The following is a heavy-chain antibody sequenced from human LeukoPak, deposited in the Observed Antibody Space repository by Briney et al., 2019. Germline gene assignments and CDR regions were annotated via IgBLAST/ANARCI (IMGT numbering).Heavy chain of an antibody. J-gene: IGHJ4*02. Sequence: GSLRLSCAASGFNFSSYWMSWIRQPPGRGLEWIVEINHSGSTKNSPSLKSRVTISVDTSKNQFSLKLRSVTAADTAVYYCARGANYYDSSGYSATFDYWGQGTLVTVSS. V-gene: IGHV4-34*01. CDR3: ARGANYYDSSGYSATFDY. CDR1: GFNFSSYW. CDR2: INHSGST. D-gene: IGHD3-22*01.